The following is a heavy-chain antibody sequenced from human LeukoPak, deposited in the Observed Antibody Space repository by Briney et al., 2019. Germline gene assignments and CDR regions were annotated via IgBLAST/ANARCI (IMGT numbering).Heavy chain of an antibody. J-gene: IGHJ3*02. CDR2: INHSGST. CDR3: ARQGYSYGFLVNDAFDI. D-gene: IGHD5-18*01. Sequence: SETLSLTCAVYGGSFSGYYWSWIRQPPGKGLEWIGEINHSGSTNYNPSLKSRVTISVDTSKNQFSLKLSSVTAADTAVYYCARQGYSYGFLVNDAFDIWGQGTMVTVSS. CDR1: GGSFSGYY. V-gene: IGHV4-34*01.